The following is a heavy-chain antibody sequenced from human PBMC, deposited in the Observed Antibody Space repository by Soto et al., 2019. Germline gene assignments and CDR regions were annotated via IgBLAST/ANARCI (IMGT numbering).Heavy chain of an antibody. CDR3: ARVHTAMVTWWFDP. J-gene: IGHJ5*02. Sequence: QVQLVQSGAEVKKPGASVKISCKASGYTFTSYDINWVRQATGQGLEWMGWMNPNSGNTGYAQKFQGRVTMTRNTSISTAYMELSSLRSEDTAVYYCARVHTAMVTWWFDPWGQGTLVTVSS. CDR2: MNPNSGNT. V-gene: IGHV1-8*01. D-gene: IGHD5-18*01. CDR1: GYTFTSYD.